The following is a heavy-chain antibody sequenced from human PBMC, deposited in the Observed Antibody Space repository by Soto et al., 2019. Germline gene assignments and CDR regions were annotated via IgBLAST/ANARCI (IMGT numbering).Heavy chain of an antibody. CDR1: GGSISSSSYY. V-gene: IGHV4-39*01. CDR2: IYYSGST. J-gene: IGHJ3*02. D-gene: IGHD4-17*01. CDR3: ASGTVTTDAFAI. Sequence: SETLSLTCTVSGGSISSSSYYWGWIRQPPGKGLEWIGSIYYSGSTYYNPSLKSRVTISVDTSKNQFSLKLSSVTAADTAVYYCASGTVTTDAFAIWGQGTMVTVSS.